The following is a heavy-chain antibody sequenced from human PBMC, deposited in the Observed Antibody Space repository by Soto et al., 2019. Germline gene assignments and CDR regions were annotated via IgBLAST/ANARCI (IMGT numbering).Heavy chain of an antibody. D-gene: IGHD3-16*02. J-gene: IGHJ4*02. CDR2: IYYSGST. Sequence: SETLSLTCIVSGGSISSYYWSWIRQPPGKGLEWIGYIYYSGSTNYNPSLKSRVTISVDTSKNQFSLKLSSVTAADTAVYYCARGELSGHDYWGQGTLVTVSS. V-gene: IGHV4-59*08. CDR1: GGSISSYY. CDR3: ARGELSGHDY.